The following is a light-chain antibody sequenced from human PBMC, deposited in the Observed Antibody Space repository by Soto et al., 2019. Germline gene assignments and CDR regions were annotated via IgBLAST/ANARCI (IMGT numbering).Light chain of an antibody. CDR3: QPYNNWTLT. CDR2: DTS. J-gene: IGKJ4*01. V-gene: IGKV3-15*01. Sequence: DIVLTQSPSTLSLSPGETASLSCRASQSVSGYIGWYQPTPGQAPRLLIYDTSTRATRVPSRVRGSRTGSEFTLTINSLQSEAFAVYHCQPYNNWTLTFGGGTKVDIK. CDR1: QSVSGY.